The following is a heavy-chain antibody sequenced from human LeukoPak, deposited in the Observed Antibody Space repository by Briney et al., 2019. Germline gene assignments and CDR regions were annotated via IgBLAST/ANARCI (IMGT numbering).Heavy chain of an antibody. J-gene: IGHJ4*02. Sequence: SVKVPCKASGGTFSSYTISWVRQAPGQGLEWMGRIIPILGIAIYAQKFQGRVTITADKSTSTAYMELSSLRSEDTAVYYCARVKGVGWYFNYWGQGTLVTVSS. V-gene: IGHV1-69*02. CDR2: IIPILGIA. CDR3: ARVKGVGWYFNY. D-gene: IGHD2-8*01. CDR1: GGTFSSYT.